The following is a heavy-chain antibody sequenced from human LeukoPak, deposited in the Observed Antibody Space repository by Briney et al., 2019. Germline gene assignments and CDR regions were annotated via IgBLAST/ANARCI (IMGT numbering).Heavy chain of an antibody. D-gene: IGHD6-13*01. V-gene: IGHV3-9*01. CDR2: ISWNSGSI. CDR1: GFTFDDDA. Sequence: GGSLRLSCAASGFTFDDDAMHWVRQAPGKGLEWVSGISWNSGSIGYADSVKGRFTISRDKAKNSLYLQMNSLRAEDTALYYCAKDTSGYSSSWYSGSHYYYGMDVWGQGTTVTVSS. CDR3: AKDTSGYSSSWYSGSHYYYGMDV. J-gene: IGHJ6*02.